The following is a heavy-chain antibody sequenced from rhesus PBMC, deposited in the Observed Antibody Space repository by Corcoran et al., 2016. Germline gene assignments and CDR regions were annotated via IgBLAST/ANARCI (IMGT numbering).Heavy chain of an antibody. Sequence: QVQLQESCPGLVKPSDTLPLTCAVSGASISSNYWSWIRQAPGKGLQWIVRIYGSGGSTHYNPSLKRRVTISIDTSKNQFSLKLSSVTAADTAVYYCARGRIAGTGEYFEFWGQGALVTVSS. CDR3: ARGRIAGTGEYFEF. J-gene: IGHJ1*01. CDR2: IYGSGGST. D-gene: IGHD1-1-1*01. CDR1: GASISSNY. V-gene: IGHV4S2*01.